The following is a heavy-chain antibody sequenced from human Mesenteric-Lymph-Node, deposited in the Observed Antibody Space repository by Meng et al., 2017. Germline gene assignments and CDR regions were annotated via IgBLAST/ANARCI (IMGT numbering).Heavy chain of an antibody. J-gene: IGHJ4*02. CDR1: GFTFSNYW. Sequence: EVELVESGGGLVQAWGSLRFYCVASGFTFSNYWLTWVRQAPGKGLEWVANIKQDGSDKHYVDSVKGRFTISRDNAKNSLYLQMNSLRAEDTAVYYCARGKNIDYWGQGTLVTVSS. CDR3: ARGKNIDY. CDR2: IKQDGSDK. V-gene: IGHV3-7*01.